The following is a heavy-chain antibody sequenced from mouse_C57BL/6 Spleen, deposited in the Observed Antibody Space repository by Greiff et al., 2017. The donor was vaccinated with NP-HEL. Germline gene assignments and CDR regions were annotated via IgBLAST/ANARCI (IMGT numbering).Heavy chain of an antibody. J-gene: IGHJ4*01. V-gene: IGHV1-80*01. D-gene: IGHD2-5*01. Sequence: VKLQESGAELVKPGASVKISCKASGYAFSSYWMNWVKQRPGKGLEWIGQIYPGDGDTNYNGKFKGKATLTADKSSSTAYMQLSSLTSEDSAVYFCARGAYYSNFYAMDYWGQGTSVTVSS. CDR3: ARGAYYSNFYAMDY. CDR1: GYAFSSYW. CDR2: IYPGDGDT.